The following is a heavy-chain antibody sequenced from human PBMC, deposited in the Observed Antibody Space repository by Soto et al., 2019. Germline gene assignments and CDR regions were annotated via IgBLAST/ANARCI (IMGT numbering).Heavy chain of an antibody. J-gene: IGHJ5*02. D-gene: IGHD2-2*02. Sequence: SETLSLTCTVSGGSISSGGYYWSWIRQHPGKGLEWIGYIYYSGSTYYNPSLKSRVTISVDTSKNQFSLKLSSVTAADTAVYYCARSRPLIPATAIGDWFDPWGQGTLVTVSS. CDR3: ARSRPLIPATAIGDWFDP. V-gene: IGHV4-31*03. CDR1: GGSISSGGYY. CDR2: IYYSGST.